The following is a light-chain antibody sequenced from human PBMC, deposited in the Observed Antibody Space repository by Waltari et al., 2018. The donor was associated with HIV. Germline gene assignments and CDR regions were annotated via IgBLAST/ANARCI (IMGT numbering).Light chain of an antibody. Sequence: TQSPGTLSLSPGERLTLSCRASQTTSSEYLAWYQQKPGQAPRLLIYGASRRATGIPDRFTGSGSGIDFTLTITRLEPEDFAVYYCQQYGRSSLTFGGGTKVEIK. CDR2: GAS. J-gene: IGKJ4*01. V-gene: IGKV3-20*01. CDR1: QTTSSEY. CDR3: QQYGRSSLT.